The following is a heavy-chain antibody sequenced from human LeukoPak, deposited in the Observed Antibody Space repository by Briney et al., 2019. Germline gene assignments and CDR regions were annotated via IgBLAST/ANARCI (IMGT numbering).Heavy chain of an antibody. Sequence: GGSLRLSCAASGFAFSSYSMNWVRQAPGKGLQWVSYISSGSSAIYYTDSVKGRFTITRDDAKNSVYLQMNSLRTEDTAVYYCGTGDPRFDYWGQGILVTVSS. V-gene: IGHV3-48*01. CDR2: ISSGSSAI. CDR1: GFAFSSYS. D-gene: IGHD7-27*01. J-gene: IGHJ4*02. CDR3: GTGDPRFDY.